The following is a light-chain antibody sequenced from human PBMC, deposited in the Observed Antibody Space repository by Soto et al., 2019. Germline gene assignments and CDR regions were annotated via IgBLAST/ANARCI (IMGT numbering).Light chain of an antibody. CDR3: QQYGSSPSYT. J-gene: IGKJ2*01. CDR1: QSFSSSY. CDR2: GAS. V-gene: IGKV3-20*01. Sequence: EIVLTQSPGTLSLSTGERATLSCRASQSFSSSYLAWYQQKPGQAHRLLIYGASSRATGIPDRFSGSGSGTDFTLTISRLEPEDFAVYYCQQYGSSPSYTFGQGTPLEIK.